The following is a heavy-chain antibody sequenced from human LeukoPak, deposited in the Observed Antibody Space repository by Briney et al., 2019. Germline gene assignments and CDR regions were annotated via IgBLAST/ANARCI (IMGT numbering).Heavy chain of an antibody. D-gene: IGHD3-22*01. Sequence: ASVKVSCKASGYTFTTYGINWVRQAPGQGLEWVGWISAYNDNTDYAQKLQGRVTMTTDTSTSTAYMDLRSLRSDDTAVYYCARDIGPYFDTSGHNFDYWGQGTLVTVSS. CDR3: ARDIGPYFDTSGHNFDY. CDR1: GYTFTTYG. CDR2: ISAYNDNT. J-gene: IGHJ4*02. V-gene: IGHV1-18*01.